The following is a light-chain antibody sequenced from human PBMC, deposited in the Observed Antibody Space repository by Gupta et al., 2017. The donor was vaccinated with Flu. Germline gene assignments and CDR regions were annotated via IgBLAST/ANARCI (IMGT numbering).Light chain of an antibody. Sequence: QSVLTQPPPASGPPGQRVTISCSGSSSKIGSNIVNWYQQFPGTAPKLLIYSNNQRHSGVPERFSGAKSGTSATLAISGLQAEDEADYYCAAGDAILNGRVFGGGTKLTVL. CDR3: AAGDAILNGRV. CDR2: SNN. CDR1: SSKIGSNI. J-gene: IGLJ3*02. V-gene: IGLV1-44*01.